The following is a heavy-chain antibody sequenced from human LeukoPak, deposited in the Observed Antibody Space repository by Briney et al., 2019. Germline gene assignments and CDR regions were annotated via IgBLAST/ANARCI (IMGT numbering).Heavy chain of an antibody. D-gene: IGHD2-21*02. J-gene: IGHJ3*02. Sequence: GESLKISCKGSGYSFTSYWIGWVRQMPGKGLEWMGIIYPGDSDTRYSPSFQGQVTTSADKSISTAYLQWSSLKASDTAMYYCASAYCGGDCYPEDDAFDIWGQGTVVTVSS. CDR2: IYPGDSDT. CDR3: ASAYCGGDCYPEDDAFDI. V-gene: IGHV5-51*01. CDR1: GYSFTSYW.